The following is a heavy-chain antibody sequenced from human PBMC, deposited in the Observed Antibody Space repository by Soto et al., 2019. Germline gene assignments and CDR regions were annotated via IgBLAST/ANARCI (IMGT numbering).Heavy chain of an antibody. Sequence: GGSLRLSCTTSGFTFTSYSMHWVRQAPGKGLEWVATFWYDASAQRYADSVKGRFTISRDPSRGTLYLLMDSLRTDDTAVYYCVFGRWTQYFFDHWGQAIVVTVSS. CDR3: VFGRWTQYFFDH. D-gene: IGHD3-10*02. CDR2: FWYDASAQ. V-gene: IGHV3-33*08. J-gene: IGHJ4*02. CDR1: GFTFTSYS.